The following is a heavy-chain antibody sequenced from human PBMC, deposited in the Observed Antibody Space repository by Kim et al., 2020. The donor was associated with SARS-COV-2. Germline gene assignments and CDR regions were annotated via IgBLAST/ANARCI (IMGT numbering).Heavy chain of an antibody. V-gene: IGHV3-30*18. CDR3: AKDRSGSGAQVGYYGMDV. Sequence: GGSLRLSCAASGFTFSSYGMHWVRQAPGKGLEWVAVISYDGSNKYYADSVKGRFTISRDNSKNTLYLQMNSLRAEDTAVYYCAKDRSGSGAQVGYYGMDVWGQGTTVTVSS. CDR2: ISYDGSNK. D-gene: IGHD6-19*01. J-gene: IGHJ6*02. CDR1: GFTFSSYG.